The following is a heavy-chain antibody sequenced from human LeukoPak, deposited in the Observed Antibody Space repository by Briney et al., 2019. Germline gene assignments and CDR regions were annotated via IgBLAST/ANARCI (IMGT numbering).Heavy chain of an antibody. CDR3: ARHDYGGNSGDY. CDR1: GSTFSTYG. J-gene: IGHJ4*02. CDR2: IGTTTSTI. Sequence: PGGSLRLSCAASGSTFSTYGMNWVRQAPGKGLEGGSYIGTTTSTIYYADSVKGRFTISRDNAKNSLYLQMNSLRDEDTAVYYCARHDYGGNSGDYWGQGTLVTVSS. V-gene: IGHV3-48*02. D-gene: IGHD4-23*01.